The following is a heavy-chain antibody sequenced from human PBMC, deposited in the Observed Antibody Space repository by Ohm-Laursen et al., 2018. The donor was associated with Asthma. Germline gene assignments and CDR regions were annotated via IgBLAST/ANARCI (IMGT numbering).Heavy chain of an antibody. CDR1: GGSVSSGSYY. V-gene: IGHV4-61*01. CDR3: ARALEPYSSGWNLHQTGSYFDY. J-gene: IGHJ4*02. CDR2: IYYSGST. Sequence: SDTLSLTCTVSGGSVSSGSYYWSWIRQPPGKGLEWIGYIYYSGSTNYNPSLKSRVTISVDTSKNQFSLKLSSVTAADTAVYYCARALEPYSSGWNLHQTGSYFDYWGQGTLVTVSS. D-gene: IGHD6-19*01.